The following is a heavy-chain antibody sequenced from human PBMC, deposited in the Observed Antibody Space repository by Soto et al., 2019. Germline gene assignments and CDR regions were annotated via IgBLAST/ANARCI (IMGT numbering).Heavy chain of an antibody. CDR2: ISSSSSYI. Sequence: PGGSLRLSCAASGFTFSSYSMNWVRQAPGKGLEWVSSISSSSSYIYYADSVKGRFTISRDNAKNSLYLQMNSLRAGDTAVYYCARAESLYGMDVWGQGTTVTVSS. CDR1: GFTFSSYS. CDR3: ARAESLYGMDV. J-gene: IGHJ6*02. V-gene: IGHV3-21*01.